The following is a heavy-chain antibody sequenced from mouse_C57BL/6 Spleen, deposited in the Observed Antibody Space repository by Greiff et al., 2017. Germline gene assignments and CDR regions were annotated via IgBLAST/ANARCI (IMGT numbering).Heavy chain of an antibody. CDR1: GFTFSDYG. CDR2: ISSGSSTI. Sequence: EVQLVESGGGLVKPGGSLKLSCAASGFTFSDYGMHWVRQAPEKGLEWVAYISSGSSTIYYADTVKGRFTISRDNAKNTLFLQMTSLRSEDTAMYYCAREGAYDGYFFAYWGQGTLVTVSA. J-gene: IGHJ3*01. D-gene: IGHD2-3*01. V-gene: IGHV5-17*01. CDR3: AREGAYDGYFFAY.